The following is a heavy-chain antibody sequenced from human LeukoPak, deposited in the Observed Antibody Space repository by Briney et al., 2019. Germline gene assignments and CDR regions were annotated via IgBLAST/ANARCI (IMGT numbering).Heavy chain of an antibody. D-gene: IGHD2-2*01. CDR1: GGSFSGYY. CDR2: VNHSGST. V-gene: IGHV4-34*01. J-gene: IGHJ4*02. Sequence: PSETLSLTCAVYGGSFSGYYWSWIRQPPGKGLEWIGEVNHSGSTNYNPPLKSRVTISVDTSKNQFSLKLSSVTAADTAVYYCAIDPIVVVPAATPNWGQGTLVTVSS. CDR3: AIDPIVVVPAATPN.